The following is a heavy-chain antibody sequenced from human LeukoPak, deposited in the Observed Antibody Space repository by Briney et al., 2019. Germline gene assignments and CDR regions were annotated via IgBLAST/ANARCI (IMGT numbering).Heavy chain of an antibody. Sequence: ASVKVSCKASGYTFTSYYIHWVRQAPGQGLEWMGIINPSGGSTSYAQKFQGRVTMTRGTSTSTVYMELSSLISEDTAVYYCARVLRSGYYRDDAFDIWGQGTMVTVSS. CDR2: INPSGGST. J-gene: IGHJ3*02. CDR3: ARVLRSGYYRDDAFDI. D-gene: IGHD3-3*01. CDR1: GYTFTSYY. V-gene: IGHV1-46*03.